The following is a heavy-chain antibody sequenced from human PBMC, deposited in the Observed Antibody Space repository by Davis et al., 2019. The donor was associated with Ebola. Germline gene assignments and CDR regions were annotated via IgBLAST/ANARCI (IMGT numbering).Heavy chain of an antibody. CDR3: ARDALRLGELSFLVSAGMDV. CDR1: GYTFTSYG. D-gene: IGHD3-16*02. CDR2: ISAYNGNT. V-gene: IGHV1-18*01. J-gene: IGHJ6*02. Sequence: ASVKVSCKASGYTFTSYGISWVRQAPGQGLEWMGWISAYNGNTNYAQKLQGRVTMTTDTSTSKAYMELRSLRSDDTAVYYCARDALRLGELSFLVSAGMDVWGQGTTVTVSS.